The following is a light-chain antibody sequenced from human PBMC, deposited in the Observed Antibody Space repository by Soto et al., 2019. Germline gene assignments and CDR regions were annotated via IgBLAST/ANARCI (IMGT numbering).Light chain of an antibody. CDR1: QSAINNY. V-gene: IGKV3-20*01. CDR3: QYNNSPLT. Sequence: GVTPWPGVLSQSPGARATLSCRASQSAINNYSSYHQQKPRQAPLLLIGGSSNTATGTPDRISSSGSTKYFTLTISIQSEDDTAVYCWQYNNSPLTFGQGTKVDI. CDR2: GSS. J-gene: IGKJ1*01.